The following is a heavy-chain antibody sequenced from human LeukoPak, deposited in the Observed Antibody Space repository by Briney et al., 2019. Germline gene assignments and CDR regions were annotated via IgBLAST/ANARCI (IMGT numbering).Heavy chain of an antibody. CDR2: ISASGRTN. J-gene: IGHJ4*02. CDR3: ATGRSGYGY. D-gene: IGHD3-3*01. CDR1: EFIFSDYD. V-gene: IGHV3-48*03. Sequence: GGSLRLSCDASEFIFSDYDMNWVRQAPGKGLEWVAHISASGRTNYYADAVKGRFTISRDNAKNTLSLQMNSLRAEDTAVYYCATGRSGYGYWGQGTLVTVSS.